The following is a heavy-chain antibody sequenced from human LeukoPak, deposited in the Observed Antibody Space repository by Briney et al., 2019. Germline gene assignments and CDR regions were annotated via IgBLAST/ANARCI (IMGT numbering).Heavy chain of an antibody. CDR2: FDPEDDEI. V-gene: IGHV1-24*01. CDR3: ATETGNFYFYS. Sequence: ASVKVSWKVSGHTLSELSMHWVRQAPGKGFQRMGGFDPEDDEIIYAQRFQGRVTMTEDASTDTAYMELRSLRSEDTAVYYCATETGNFYFYSWGQGTLVTVSS. CDR1: GHTLSELS. D-gene: IGHD1-7*01. J-gene: IGHJ4*02.